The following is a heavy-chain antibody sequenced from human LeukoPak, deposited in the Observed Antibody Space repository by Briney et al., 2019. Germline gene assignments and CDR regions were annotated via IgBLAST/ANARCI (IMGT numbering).Heavy chain of an antibody. J-gene: IGHJ6*04. CDR1: GFTFNRYN. Sequence: GGSLRLSCAASGFTFNRYNMNWVRRAPGKGLEWVSSISSSSSYIYYADSVKGRFTISRDNAKNSLYLQMNSLRAEDTAVYYCAELGITMIGGVWGKGTTVTISS. CDR2: ISSSSSYI. CDR3: AELGITMIGGV. D-gene: IGHD3-10*02. V-gene: IGHV3-21*01.